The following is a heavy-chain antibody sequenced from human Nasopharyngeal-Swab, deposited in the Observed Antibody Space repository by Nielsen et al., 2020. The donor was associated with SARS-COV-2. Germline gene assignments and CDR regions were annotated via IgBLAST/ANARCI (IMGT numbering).Heavy chain of an antibody. CDR2: ISYDGSNK. Sequence: LKISCAASGFTFSSYAMHWVRQAPGKGLEWVAVISYDGSNKYYADSVKGRFTISRDNSKNTLYLQMNSLRAEDTAVYYCAGALLLFLDYWGQGTLVTVSS. CDR1: GFTFSSYA. J-gene: IGHJ4*02. D-gene: IGHD3-10*01. V-gene: IGHV3-30*04. CDR3: AGALLLFLDY.